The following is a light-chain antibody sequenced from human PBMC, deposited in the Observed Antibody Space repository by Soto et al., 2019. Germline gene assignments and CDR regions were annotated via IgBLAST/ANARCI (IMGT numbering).Light chain of an antibody. CDR3: SSYAGRSTLGF. CDR2: EVT. V-gene: IGLV2-14*01. CDR1: SSDVGGYKY. Sequence: QSALTQPASVSGSPGQSITISCTGTSSDVGGYKYVSWYQHHPGKAPKLIIFEVTNRPSGVSNRFSGSKSGNTASLTISGLQAEDEADYYCSSYAGRSTLGFFGTGTKVTVL. J-gene: IGLJ1*01.